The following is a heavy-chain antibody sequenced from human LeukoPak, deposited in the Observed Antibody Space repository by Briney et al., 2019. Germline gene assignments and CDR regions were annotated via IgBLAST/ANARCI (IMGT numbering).Heavy chain of an antibody. CDR3: ARGYDSSGYYPGGFRYFDY. CDR1: GFTFSSYG. D-gene: IGHD3-22*01. Sequence: GGSLRLSCAASGFTFSSYGMYWVRQAPGKGLEWVAFTRYDGSNKYYADSVKGRFTISRDNAKNSLYLQMNSLRAEDTAVYYCARGYDSSGYYPGGFRYFDYWGQGTLVTVSS. J-gene: IGHJ4*02. CDR2: TRYDGSNK. V-gene: IGHV3-30*02.